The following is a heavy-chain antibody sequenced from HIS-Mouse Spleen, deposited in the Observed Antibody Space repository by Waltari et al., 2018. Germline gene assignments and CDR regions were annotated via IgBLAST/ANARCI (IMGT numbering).Heavy chain of an antibody. Sequence: QLQLQESGPGLVKPSETLSLTCTVSGGSISSSSYYWCWIRQPPGKGLEWIGSIYYSGGTSNNPAVKSRGTRSVETSKNQFSRKLSSVTAADTAVYYCAREIPYSSSWYDWYFDLWGRGTLVTVSS. V-gene: IGHV4-39*07. CDR2: IYYSGGT. D-gene: IGHD6-13*01. CDR1: GGSISSSSYY. CDR3: AREIPYSSSWYDWYFDL. J-gene: IGHJ2*01.